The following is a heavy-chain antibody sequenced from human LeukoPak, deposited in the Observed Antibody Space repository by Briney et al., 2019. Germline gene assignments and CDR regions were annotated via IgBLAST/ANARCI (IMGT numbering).Heavy chain of an antibody. CDR1: GGSISSYY. CDR3: ARDKSCDY. D-gene: IGHD2-15*01. Sequence: SETLYLTCTVSGGSISSYYWSWIRQPPGKGLEWIGYIYYSGSTNYNPSLKSRVTISIDTSKNQFSLKLSSVTAADTAVYYCARDKSCDYWGQGTLVTVSS. J-gene: IGHJ4*02. V-gene: IGHV4-59*01. CDR2: IYYSGST.